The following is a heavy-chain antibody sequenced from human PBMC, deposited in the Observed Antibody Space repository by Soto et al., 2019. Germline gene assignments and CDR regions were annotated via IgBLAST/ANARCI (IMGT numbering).Heavy chain of an antibody. V-gene: IGHV1-18*04. CDR1: GYTFTSYG. CDR3: AREDDKQQLASQAGGNWFAP. D-gene: IGHD6-13*01. Sequence: QVQLVQSGAEVKKPGASVKVSCKASGYTFTSYGIRWVRQAPGQGLEWMGWFSAYNGNTNYAQKLQGRVTMTTDTSTSTAYMELRSLRSDDTAVYYCAREDDKQQLASQAGGNWFAPWGQGTLVTVSS. CDR2: FSAYNGNT. J-gene: IGHJ5*02.